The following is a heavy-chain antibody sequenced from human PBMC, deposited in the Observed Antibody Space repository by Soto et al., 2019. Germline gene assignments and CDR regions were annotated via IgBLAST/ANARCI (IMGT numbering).Heavy chain of an antibody. V-gene: IGHV4-59*08. J-gene: IGHJ4*02. CDR2: FYYSGST. CDR3: ARHWGFWADY. CDR1: GGSISSYY. D-gene: IGHD3-16*01. Sequence: QVQLQESGPGLVKPSETLSLTCTVSGGSISSYYWSWIRQPPGKGLEWIGYFYYSGSTNYNPSLKSRVTISVDTSKNQFSLKLSSVTAADTAVYYCARHWGFWADYWGQGTLVTVSS.